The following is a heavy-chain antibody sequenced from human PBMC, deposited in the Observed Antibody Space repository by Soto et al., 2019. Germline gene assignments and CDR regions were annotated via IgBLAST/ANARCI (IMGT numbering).Heavy chain of an antibody. D-gene: IGHD5-12*01. CDR1: GGTFSSYP. CDR3: ATFPTNMALRHFDY. CDR2: IIPIFGTA. Sequence: QVQLVQSGAEVKKPGSSVKVSCKASGGTFSSYPISWVRQAPGQGLEWMGGIIPIFGTANYAQKFQGRVTITADESTSTAYMELSSLRSEDTAVYYCATFPTNMALRHFDYWGQGTLVTVSS. J-gene: IGHJ4*02. V-gene: IGHV1-69*01.